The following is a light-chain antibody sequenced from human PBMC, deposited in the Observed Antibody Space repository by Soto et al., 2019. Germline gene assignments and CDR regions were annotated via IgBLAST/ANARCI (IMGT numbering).Light chain of an antibody. CDR1: SSDVGGYNS. CDR3: SSYTSSDTLV. V-gene: IGLV2-14*03. CDR2: EVK. Sequence: QSVLTQSAAVSGSRGQSIAISCTGTSSDVGGYNSVSWFQQHPGNAPKLIIYEVKNRPSGVSNRFSGSKSGNTASLTISGLQAEDEADYYCSSYTSSDTLVFGTGTKVTVL. J-gene: IGLJ1*01.